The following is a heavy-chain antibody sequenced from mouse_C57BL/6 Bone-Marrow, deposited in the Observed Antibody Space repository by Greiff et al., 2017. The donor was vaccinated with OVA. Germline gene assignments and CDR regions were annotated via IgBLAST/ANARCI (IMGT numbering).Heavy chain of an antibody. V-gene: IGHV1-74*01. Sequence: VQLQQSGADLVKPGASVKVSCKASGYTFTSYWMHWVKQRPGQGLEWIGRIHPSDSATNYNQKFKGKATLTVDTSSRTAYMQLSSLTSEDSAVYYCAMGYVYYGSSYALYYYAMDYWGQGTSVTVSS. CDR3: AMGYVYYGSSYALYYYAMDY. CDR2: IHPSDSAT. J-gene: IGHJ4*01. D-gene: IGHD1-1*01. CDR1: GYTFTSYW.